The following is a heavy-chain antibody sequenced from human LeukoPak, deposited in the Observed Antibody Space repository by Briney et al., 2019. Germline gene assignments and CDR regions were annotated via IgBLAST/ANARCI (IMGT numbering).Heavy chain of an antibody. CDR2: INSDGTSS. J-gene: IGHJ6*02. D-gene: IGHD6-13*01. CDR1: GFTFKSCW. Sequence: WGSLRLSCAASGFTFKSCWMYWVRQAPGKGLVYVSRINSDGTSSSSADSVKGRFTISRDNAKNTLYLQMNNLRAEDTAVYYCARGDSSSFYSFFYGLDVWGQGTTVTVSS. CDR3: ARGDSSSFYSFFYGLDV. V-gene: IGHV3-74*01.